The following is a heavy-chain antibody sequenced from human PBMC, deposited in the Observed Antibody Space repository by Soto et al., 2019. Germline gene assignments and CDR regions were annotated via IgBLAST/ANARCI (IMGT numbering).Heavy chain of an antibody. CDR3: AHRLGSVAGHDY. Sequence: QITLKESGPTLVKPTQTLTLTCTFSGFSLSTSGVGVGWIRQPPGKALEWLALIYWNDDKRYSPSLKSRLTITKDTSKNQVVLTMTNMDPVDTATYYCAHRLGSVAGHDYWGQGTLVTVSS. D-gene: IGHD6-19*01. J-gene: IGHJ4*02. CDR2: IYWNDDK. V-gene: IGHV2-5*01. CDR1: GFSLSTSGVG.